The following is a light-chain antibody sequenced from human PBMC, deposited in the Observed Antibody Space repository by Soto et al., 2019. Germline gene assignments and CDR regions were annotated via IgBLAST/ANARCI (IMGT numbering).Light chain of an antibody. CDR2: TTS. CDR3: QQHSNTPRT. J-gene: IGKJ1*01. Sequence: DIQMTQSPSSLSASVGDRVTITCRTSQPISDYLNWYQQKPGKAPTLLIYTTSNLQSGVPSRFSGSGSATHFTLTISSLQPEDFATYYCQQHSNTPRTFGQGTKVEI. CDR1: QPISDY. V-gene: IGKV1-39*01.